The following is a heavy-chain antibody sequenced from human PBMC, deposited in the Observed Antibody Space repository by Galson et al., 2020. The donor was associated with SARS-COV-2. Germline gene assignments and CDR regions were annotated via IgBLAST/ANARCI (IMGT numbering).Heavy chain of an antibody. J-gene: IGHJ4*02. CDR3: ARTSSTATREYYFDY. D-gene: IGHD4-17*01. V-gene: IGHV4-30-4*01. CDR1: GDSISSDDFY. Sequence: SETLSLTYTVSGDSISSDDFYWSWIRQTPGTGLEWIGDIHYSGNTYYNPSLMSRGTISVDTSKNQFSLRLSSVTAADTAVYFCARTSSTATREYYFDYWGRGTLVSVSS. CDR2: IHYSGNT.